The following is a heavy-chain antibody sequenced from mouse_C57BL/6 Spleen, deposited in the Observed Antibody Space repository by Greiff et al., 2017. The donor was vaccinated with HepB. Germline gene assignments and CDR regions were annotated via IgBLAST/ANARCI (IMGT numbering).Heavy chain of an antibody. D-gene: IGHD2-4*01. J-gene: IGHJ4*01. CDR3: ARLIYYDYDDGVYYAMDY. CDR2: ISSGGSYT. CDR1: GFTFSSYG. Sequence: EVQRVESGGDLVKPGGSLKLSCAASGFTFSSYGMSWVRQTPDKRLEWVATISSGGSYTYYPDSVKGRFTISRDNAKNTLYLQMSSLKSEDTAMYYCARLIYYDYDDGVYYAMDYWGQGTSVTVSS. V-gene: IGHV5-6*01.